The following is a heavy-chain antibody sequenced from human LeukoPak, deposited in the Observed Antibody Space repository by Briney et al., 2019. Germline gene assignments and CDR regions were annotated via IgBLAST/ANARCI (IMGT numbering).Heavy chain of an antibody. V-gene: IGHV4-59*01. CDR3: ARGIKQLEPQSAFDI. CDR1: GGSISGSY. D-gene: IGHD6-6*01. J-gene: IGHJ3*02. Sequence: SETLSLTCTVSGGSISGSYWNWVRQPPGKGLEWIRYIYYSGSTNYNPSLKSRVTISVDTSKNQFSLKLSSVTAADTAVYYCARGIKQLEPQSAFDIWGQGTMVTVSS. CDR2: IYYSGST.